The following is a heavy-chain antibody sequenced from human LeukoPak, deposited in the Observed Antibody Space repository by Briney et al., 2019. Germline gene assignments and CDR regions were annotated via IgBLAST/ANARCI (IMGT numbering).Heavy chain of an antibody. J-gene: IGHJ4*02. D-gene: IGHD2-15*01. CDR2: ISGSGGST. Sequence: SGGSLRLSCAASGFTLSSYAMSWVRQAPGKGLEWVSAISGSGGSTYYADSVKGRFTISRDNSKNTLYLQMNSLRAEDTAVYYCAKGVRDCSGGSCYGYWGQGTLVTVSS. V-gene: IGHV3-23*01. CDR1: GFTLSSYA. CDR3: AKGVRDCSGGSCYGY.